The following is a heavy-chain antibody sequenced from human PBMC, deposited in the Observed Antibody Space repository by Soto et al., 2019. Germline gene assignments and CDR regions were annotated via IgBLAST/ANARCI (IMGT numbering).Heavy chain of an antibody. CDR1: GYTFTGYY. D-gene: IGHD3-3*01. CDR2: INPNSGGT. CDR3: ARGWITIFGVVNYYYGMDV. J-gene: IGHJ6*02. Sequence: QVQLVQSGAEVKKPGASVKVSCKASGYTFTGYYMHWVRQAPGQGLEWMGWINPNSGGTNYAQKFQGWVTMTRDTSISTAYMELSRLRSDDTAVYYCARGWITIFGVVNYYYGMDVWGQGTTVTVSS. V-gene: IGHV1-2*04.